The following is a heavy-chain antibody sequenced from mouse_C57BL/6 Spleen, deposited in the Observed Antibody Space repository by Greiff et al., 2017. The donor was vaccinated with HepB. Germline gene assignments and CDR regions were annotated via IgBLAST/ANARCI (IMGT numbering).Heavy chain of an antibody. CDR3: AKTDDYDEGDAMDY. V-gene: IGHV2-5*01. Sequence: VQRVESGPGLVQPSQSLSITCTVSGFSLTSYGVHWVRQSPGKGLEWLGVIWRGGSTDYNAAFMSGLSITKDNSKSQVFFKMNSLQADDTDIYYCAKTDDYDEGDAMDYWGQGTSVTVSS. CDR2: IWRGGST. CDR1: GFSLTSYG. D-gene: IGHD2-4*01. J-gene: IGHJ4*01.